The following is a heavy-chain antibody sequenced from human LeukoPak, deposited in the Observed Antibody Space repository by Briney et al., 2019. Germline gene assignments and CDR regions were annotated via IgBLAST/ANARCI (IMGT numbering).Heavy chain of an antibody. CDR1: GFTVSSNY. CDR2: IYSGGST. V-gene: IGHV3-53*01. D-gene: IGHD6-13*01. J-gene: IGHJ4*02. CDR3: ARGKAAAGTDDY. Sequence: GGSLRLXCAASGFTVSSNYMSWVRQAPGKGLEWVSVIYSGGSTYYADSVKGRFTISRDNSKSTLYLQMNSLRAEDTAVYYCARGKAAAGTDDYWGQGTLVTVSS.